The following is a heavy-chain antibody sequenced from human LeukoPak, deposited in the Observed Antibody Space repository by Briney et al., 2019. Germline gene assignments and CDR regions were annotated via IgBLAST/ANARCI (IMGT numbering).Heavy chain of an antibody. CDR1: GFTFDDYA. CDR2: ISWNSGSI. D-gene: IGHD5-12*01. V-gene: IGHV3-9*01. CDR3: AKADRGGYDWLPHY. Sequence: GGSLRLSCAASGFTFDDYAMHWVRQAPGKGLEWVSGISWNSGSIGYADSVKGRFTISRDNAKNPLYLQMNSLRAEDTALYYCAKADRGGYDWLPHYWGQGTLVTVSS. J-gene: IGHJ4*02.